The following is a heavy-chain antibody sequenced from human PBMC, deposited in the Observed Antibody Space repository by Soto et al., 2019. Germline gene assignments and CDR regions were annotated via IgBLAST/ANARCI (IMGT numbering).Heavy chain of an antibody. V-gene: IGHV1-18*01. CDR3: ARDAPPPELRFLEWHNYDYNGMDV. Sequence: QVQVVQSGDEVKETGASVRVSCKTSGYSVTAYGISWVRQAPGQGREWMGWISCYNGKTKYAQKVQGRVTMTTDTAPSTAYMEVRSLRSDDTAIYYCARDAPPPELRFLEWHNYDYNGMDVWGQGTTVTVSS. CDR1: GYSVTAYG. D-gene: IGHD3-3*01. CDR2: ISCYNGKT. J-gene: IGHJ6*02.